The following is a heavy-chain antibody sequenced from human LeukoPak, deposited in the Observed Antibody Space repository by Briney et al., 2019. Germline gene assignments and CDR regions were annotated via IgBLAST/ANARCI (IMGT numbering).Heavy chain of an antibody. CDR3: AKDRGYCSSTSCYALVN. CDR2: ISGSGGST. D-gene: IGHD2-2*01. CDR1: GFTFSSYE. J-gene: IGHJ4*02. Sequence: GGSLRLSCAASGFTFSSYEMSWVRQAPGKGLEWVSAISGSGGSTYYADSVKGRFTISRDNSKNTLYLQMNSLRAEDTAVYYCAKDRGYCSSTSCYALVNWGQGTLVTVSS. V-gene: IGHV3-23*01.